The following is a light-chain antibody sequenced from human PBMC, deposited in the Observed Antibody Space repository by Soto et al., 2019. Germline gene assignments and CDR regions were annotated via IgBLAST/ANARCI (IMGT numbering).Light chain of an antibody. Sequence: EIVLTQSPATLSLSPGERATLSCRASQSVSGYLAWYQQKPGHAPRLLIYDASSRANGIPARFTGSGSGTDFSLTISSLEPEDFAVYYCQHRGTWPTFGQGTKVDIK. CDR2: DAS. J-gene: IGKJ1*01. CDR1: QSVSGY. V-gene: IGKV3-11*01. CDR3: QHRGTWPT.